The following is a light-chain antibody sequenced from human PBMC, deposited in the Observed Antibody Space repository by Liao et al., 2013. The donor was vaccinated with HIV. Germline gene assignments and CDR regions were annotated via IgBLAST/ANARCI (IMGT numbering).Light chain of an antibody. CDR2: YDS. Sequence: SYELTQPPSVSLAPGKTATITCGGHYIRGKSVHWYQQKPGRAPVPVMFYDSARPSGIPGRFSGSNSENTATLTISGTQPMDEADYYCQAWDSNTAYVFGTGTKVSVL. CDR1: YIRGKS. J-gene: IGLJ1*01. V-gene: IGLV3-21*01. CDR3: QAWDSNTAYV.